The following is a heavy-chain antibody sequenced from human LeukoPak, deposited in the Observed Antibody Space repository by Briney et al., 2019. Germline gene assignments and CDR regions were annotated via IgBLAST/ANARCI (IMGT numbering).Heavy chain of an antibody. Sequence: SGGSLRLSCGASGFTFSAYGMHWVRQAPGKGLDWVAFIHYDGSIKSYADSVKGRFTISRDNSNNTLYLQMNGLTTEDTAVYYCAKLSRTLPVDYWGQGTLVTVSS. CDR3: AKLSRTLPVDY. CDR2: IHYDGSIK. V-gene: IGHV3-30*02. D-gene: IGHD2/OR15-2a*01. CDR1: GFTFSAYG. J-gene: IGHJ4*02.